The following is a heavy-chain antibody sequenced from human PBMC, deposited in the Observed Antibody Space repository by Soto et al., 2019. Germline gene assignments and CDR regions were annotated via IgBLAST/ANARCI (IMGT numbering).Heavy chain of an antibody. Sequence: GSLRLSCAASGFTFGTYSMNWVRQAPGKGLEWISSITSASTYIYYADSVKGRFTISRDNAKSSLYLQMNSLSPEDTAVYYCARDQVGPLYYYYYGMDVWGQGTTVTVSS. V-gene: IGHV3-21*01. CDR1: GFTFGTYS. CDR3: ARDQVGPLYYYYYGMDV. J-gene: IGHJ6*02. D-gene: IGHD1-26*01. CDR2: ITSASTYI.